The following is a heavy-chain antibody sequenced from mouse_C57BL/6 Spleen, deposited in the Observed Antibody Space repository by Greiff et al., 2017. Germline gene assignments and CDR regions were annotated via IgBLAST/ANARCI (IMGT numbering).Heavy chain of an antibody. CDR1: GFTFSSYA. CDR3: TRDPLYGNYVYFDV. Sequence: EVHLVESGEGLVKPGGSLKLSCAASGFTFSSYAMSWVRQTPEKRLEWVAYISSGGDYIYYADTVKGRFTISRDNARNTLYLQMSSLKSEDTAMYYCTRDPLYGNYVYFDVWGTGTTVTVSS. V-gene: IGHV5-9-1*02. D-gene: IGHD2-1*01. CDR2: ISSGGDYI. J-gene: IGHJ1*03.